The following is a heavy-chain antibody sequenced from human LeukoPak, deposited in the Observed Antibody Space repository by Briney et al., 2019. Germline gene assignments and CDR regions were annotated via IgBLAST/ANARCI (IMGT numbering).Heavy chain of an antibody. CDR2: MNPNSGNT. D-gene: IGHD6-6*01. CDR3: ARGKSTSLYSSSSYNWFDP. CDR1: GYTFTSYD. J-gene: IGHJ5*02. V-gene: IGHV1-8*03. Sequence: GASVTVSFKASGYTFTSYDINWVRQATGQGLEWMGWMNPNSGNTGYAQKFQGRVTITRNTSISTAYMELSSLRSEDTAVYYCARGKSTSLYSSSSYNWFDPWGQGTLVTVSS.